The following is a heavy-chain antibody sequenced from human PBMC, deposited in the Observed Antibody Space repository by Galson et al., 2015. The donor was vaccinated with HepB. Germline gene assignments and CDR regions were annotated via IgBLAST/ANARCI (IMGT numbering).Heavy chain of an antibody. V-gene: IGHV3-30*19. CDR1: GFTFSNYG. CDR3: AREVTLTSSWYYYGMDV. Sequence: SLRLSCAASGFTFSNYGMYWVRQAPGKGLEWMAVISYDGSYQYYADSVKGRFTISRDNSKNTLYLQMNSLGGEDTAVYFCAREVTLTSSWYYYGMDVCGHGTTVIVSS. CDR2: ISYDGSYQ. D-gene: IGHD6-13*01. J-gene: IGHJ6*02.